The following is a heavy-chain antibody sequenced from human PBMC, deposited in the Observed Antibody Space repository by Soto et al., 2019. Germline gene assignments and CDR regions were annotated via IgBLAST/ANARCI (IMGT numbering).Heavy chain of an antibody. V-gene: IGHV1-18*04. CDR1: GYTFTTYS. D-gene: IGHD6-19*01. Sequence: QVQLAQSGAELKKPGASVKVSCEASGYTFTTYSISWVRQAPGQGLEWMGWISVYGGNTRYAQKFQDRVIMTTDTSTSTAYMELRSLRSDDTAVYYCARVYSSAHRPAVLNYWGRGTLITVSS. J-gene: IGHJ4*02. CDR2: ISVYGGNT. CDR3: ARVYSSAHRPAVLNY.